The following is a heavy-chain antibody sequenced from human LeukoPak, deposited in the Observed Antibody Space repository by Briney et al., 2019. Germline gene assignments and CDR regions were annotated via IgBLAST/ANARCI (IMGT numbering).Heavy chain of an antibody. V-gene: IGHV1-2*02. CDR1: GYSFIEYY. D-gene: IGHD3-3*01. J-gene: IGHJ4*02. Sequence: RASVKVSCKASGYSFIEYYVHWVRQAPGQGLEWMGWINPYNGGTNYAQMFQGRVTMTRDTSISTAYMELSRLRSDDTAVYYCARGRVSEFLDYWGQGTLVTVSS. CDR3: ARGRVSEFLDY. CDR2: INPYNGGT.